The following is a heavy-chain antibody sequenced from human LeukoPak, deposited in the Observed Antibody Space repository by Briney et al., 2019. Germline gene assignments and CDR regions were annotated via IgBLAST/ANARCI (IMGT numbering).Heavy chain of an antibody. Sequence: SETLSLTCTVSGYSISSGYYWGWIRQPPGKGLEWIGSIYHSGITYYNPSLKSRVTISVDTSKNQFSLKLSSVTAADKAVYYYARLTYYYGSGSYYNQYPFDYWGQGTLVTVSS. CDR2: IYHSGIT. CDR3: ARLTYYYGSGSYYNQYPFDY. J-gene: IGHJ4*02. V-gene: IGHV4-38-2*02. CDR1: GYSISSGYY. D-gene: IGHD3-10*01.